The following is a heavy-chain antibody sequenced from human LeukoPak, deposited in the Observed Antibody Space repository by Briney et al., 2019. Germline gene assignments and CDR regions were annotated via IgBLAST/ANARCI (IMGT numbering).Heavy chain of an antibody. D-gene: IGHD1-14*01. V-gene: IGHV3-23*01. CDR2: IGSTGTT. J-gene: IGHJ4*02. CDR3: ARDRNREYPDYFDY. CDR1: GFTFSIYA. Sequence: GGSLRLSCAASGFTFSIYAMSWVRQAPGKGLEWVSAIGSTGTTYYADSVKGRFTISRDNSKNTLYLQMNSLRAEDTAVYHCARDRNREYPDYFDYWGQGTLVTVSS.